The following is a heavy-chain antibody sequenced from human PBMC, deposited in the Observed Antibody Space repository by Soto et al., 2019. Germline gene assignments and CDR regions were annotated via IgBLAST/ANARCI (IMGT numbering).Heavy chain of an antibody. CDR3: ASGIQPWLRRITNGYSG. J-gene: IGHJ4*02. CDR2: IIPMFGTA. CDR1: GGTFSTYA. D-gene: IGHD5-12*01. Sequence: QVQLVQSGAEVKKPESSVKVSCKAPGGTFSTYAISWVRQAPGQGLEWMGGIIPMFGTANYAQRFQDRVTLTADESTKTVYMELRSLRSEDTAVYFCASGIQPWLRRITNGYSGWGQGTLVTVSS. V-gene: IGHV1-69*12.